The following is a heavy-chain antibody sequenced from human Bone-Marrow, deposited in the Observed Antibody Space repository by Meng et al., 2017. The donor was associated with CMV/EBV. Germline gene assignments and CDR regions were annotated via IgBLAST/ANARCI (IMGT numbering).Heavy chain of an antibody. J-gene: IGHJ4*02. Sequence: GGSLRLSCAASGFTFSSYAMHWVRQAPGKGLEWVAVISYDGSNKYYADSVKGRFTISRDNSKNTLYLQMNSLRAEDTAVYYCARKGDYYDSNNYYGKVHWGQGTPVTVSS. D-gene: IGHD3-22*01. CDR2: ISYDGSNK. V-gene: IGHV3-30-3*01. CDR1: GFTFSSYA. CDR3: ARKGDYYDSNNYYGKVH.